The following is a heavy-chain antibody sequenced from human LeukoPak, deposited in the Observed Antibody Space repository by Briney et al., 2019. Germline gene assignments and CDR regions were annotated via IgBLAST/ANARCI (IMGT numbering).Heavy chain of an antibody. CDR2: IYHSGST. D-gene: IGHD3-9*01. J-gene: IGHJ4*02. CDR1: GYSISSGYY. Sequence: SETLSLTCAVSGYSISSGYYWGWIRQPPGKGLEWIGSIYHSGSTYYNPSLKSRVTISVDTSKNQFSLKLGSVTAADTAVYYCAREGSRYFDWLPVIDYWGQGTLVTVSS. CDR3: AREGSRYFDWLPVIDY. V-gene: IGHV4-38-2*02.